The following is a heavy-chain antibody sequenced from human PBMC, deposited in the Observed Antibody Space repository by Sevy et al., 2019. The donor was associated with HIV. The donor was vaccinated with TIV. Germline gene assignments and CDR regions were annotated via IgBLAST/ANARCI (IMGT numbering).Heavy chain of an antibody. Sequence: SGPTLVNPTQTLTLTCTFSGFSLSTSGVGVGWIRQPPGKALEWLALIYWDDDKRYSPSLKSRLTITKDTSKNQVVLKMTNMDPVDTATYYCAHRHYDFWSGYYEYNWFDPWGQGTLVTVSS. CDR2: IYWDDDK. D-gene: IGHD3-3*01. J-gene: IGHJ5*02. V-gene: IGHV2-5*02. CDR3: AHRHYDFWSGYYEYNWFDP. CDR1: GFSLSTSGVG.